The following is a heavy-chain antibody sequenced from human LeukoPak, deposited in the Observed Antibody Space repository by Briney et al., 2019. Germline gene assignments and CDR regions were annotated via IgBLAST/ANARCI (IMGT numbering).Heavy chain of an antibody. Sequence: GGSLRLSCAASGFTFSSYGMHWVRQAPGKGLEWVAVIWYDGSNKYYADSVKGRFTISRDNSKNTLYLQMNSLRAEDTAVYYCARDYGDTDYFDYWGQGTLVTVSS. CDR3: ARDYGDTDYFDY. J-gene: IGHJ4*02. CDR1: GFTFSSYG. CDR2: IWYDGSNK. V-gene: IGHV3-33*01. D-gene: IGHD4-17*01.